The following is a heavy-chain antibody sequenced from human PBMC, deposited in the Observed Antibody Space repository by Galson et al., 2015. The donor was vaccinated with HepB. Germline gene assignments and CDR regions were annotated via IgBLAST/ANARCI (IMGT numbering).Heavy chain of an antibody. Sequence: SLRLSCAASGFIVSSSYMSWVRQAPGKGLEWVSLIYSDGSTYFADSVQGRFTISRDSSKNTLYLQMNSLRAEDTAMYYCASVSRNYFYHGMDVWGRGTTVTVSS. J-gene: IGHJ6*02. V-gene: IGHV3-53*01. CDR3: ASVSRNYFYHGMDV. CDR1: GFIVSSSY. CDR2: IYSDGST. D-gene: IGHD3-10*01.